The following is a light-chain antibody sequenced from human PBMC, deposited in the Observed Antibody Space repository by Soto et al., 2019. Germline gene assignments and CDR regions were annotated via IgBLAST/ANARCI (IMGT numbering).Light chain of an antibody. CDR3: QQYNNWLT. CDR2: GAS. V-gene: IGKV3-15*01. J-gene: IGKJ4*01. Sequence: EIVMTQSPATLSVSPGERATLSCRASQNVGNNLVWYQQKPGQAPRLLIYGASTRATGIPARFSGSGSGTEFTLTINSLQSEDFAVYYCQQYNNWLTFGGGTKVDIK. CDR1: QNVGNN.